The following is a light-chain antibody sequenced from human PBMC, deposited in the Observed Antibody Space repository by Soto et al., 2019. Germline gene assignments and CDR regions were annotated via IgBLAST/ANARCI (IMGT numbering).Light chain of an antibody. J-gene: IGLJ2*01. Sequence: QSALTQPASVSGSPGQSITISCTGTSSDVGSYDLVSWYQQRPGRAPRLMIFEVAKRPSGVSTRFSCSQSGNTASLTISGLQAVDEADYFCCSYTSTNTLVFGGGTKVTVL. CDR2: EVA. V-gene: IGLV2-23*02. CDR3: CSYTSTNTLV. CDR1: SSDVGSYDL.